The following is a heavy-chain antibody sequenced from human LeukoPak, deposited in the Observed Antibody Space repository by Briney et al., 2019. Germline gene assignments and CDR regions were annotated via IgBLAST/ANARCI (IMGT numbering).Heavy chain of an antibody. Sequence: SETLSLTCTVSGGSISSGGYYWSWIRQHPGQGLEWIGYIYYSGSTYYNPSLKSRVTISVDSSKNQFSLKLSSVTAADTAVYYCARMTRLLYFDYWGQGTLVTVSS. CDR3: ARMTRLLYFDY. V-gene: IGHV4-31*03. CDR1: GGSISSGGYY. J-gene: IGHJ4*02. CDR2: IYYSGST.